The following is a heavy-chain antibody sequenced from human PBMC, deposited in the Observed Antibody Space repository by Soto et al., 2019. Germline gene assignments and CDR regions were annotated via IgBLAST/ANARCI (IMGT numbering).Heavy chain of an antibody. V-gene: IGHV4-31*03. CDR1: GGSISSGGYY. CDR3: AGIAAAGMARWFDP. Sequence: QVQLQESGPGLVKPSQTLSLTCTVSGGSISSGGYYWSWIRQHPGKGLEWIGYIYYSGSTYYNPSRKNRVTISVDTSKNQFSLKLSSVTAADTAVYYCAGIAAAGMARWFDPWGQGTLVTVSS. CDR2: IYYSGST. D-gene: IGHD6-13*01. J-gene: IGHJ5*02.